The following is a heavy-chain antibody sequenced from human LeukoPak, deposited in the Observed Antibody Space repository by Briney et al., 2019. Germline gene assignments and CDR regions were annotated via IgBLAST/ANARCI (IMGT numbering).Heavy chain of an antibody. CDR2: IYVASST. J-gene: IGHJ4*02. CDR3: ARGSLLRYFDWPD. Sequence: GGSLRLYCAASGFSVSSNHMSWVRQAPGKGLEWVSVIYVASSTYYAGYVNGRFTISRDDSKNTLYLQMNSLRAEDTAVYYCARGSLLRYFDWPDWGQGTLVTVSS. CDR1: GFSVSSNH. V-gene: IGHV3-53*01. D-gene: IGHD3-9*01.